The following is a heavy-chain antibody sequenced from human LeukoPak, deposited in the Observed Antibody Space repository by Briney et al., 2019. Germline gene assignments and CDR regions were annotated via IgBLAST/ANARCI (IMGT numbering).Heavy chain of an antibody. CDR1: GGSISSSSYY. J-gene: IGHJ6*02. D-gene: IGHD1-1*01. V-gene: IGHV4-39*01. CDR2: IYYSGST. Sequence: SETLSLTCTVSGGSISSSSYYWGWIRQPPGKGLEWIGSIYYSGSTYYNPPLKSRVTISVDTSKNQFSLKLSSVTAADTAVYYCASTQGTGTDPRYYYGMDVWGQGTTVTVSS. CDR3: ASTQGTGTDPRYYYGMDV.